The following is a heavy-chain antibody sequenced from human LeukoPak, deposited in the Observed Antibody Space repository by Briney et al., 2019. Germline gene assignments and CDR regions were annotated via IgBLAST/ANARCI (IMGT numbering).Heavy chain of an antibody. D-gene: IGHD3-22*01. CDR2: IYTSGST. CDR3: AREDYDSSGYYYFRYYFDY. V-gene: IGHV4-61*02. Sequence: SQTLSLTCTVSGGSISSGSYYWSWIRQPAGKGLEWIGRIYTSGSTNYNPSLKSRVTISVDTSKNQFSLKLSSVTAADTAVHYCAREDYDSSGYYYFRYYFDYWGQGTLVTVSS. CDR1: GGSISSGSYY. J-gene: IGHJ4*02.